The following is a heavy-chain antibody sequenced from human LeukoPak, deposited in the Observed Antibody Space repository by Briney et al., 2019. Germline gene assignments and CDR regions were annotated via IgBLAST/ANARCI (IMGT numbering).Heavy chain of an antibody. V-gene: IGHV4-34*01. J-gene: IGHJ4*02. CDR1: GGSFSGYY. Sequence: PSETLSLTCAVYGGSFSGYYWSWIRQPPGKGLEWIGEINHSGSTNYNPSLKRRVTISVQTSKNQFSLKLRSVTAADMAVYYCARGRGSGARYNWNDFGPVFDYWGQGTLVTVSS. D-gene: IGHD1-1*01. CDR3: ARGRGSGARYNWNDFGPVFDY. CDR2: INHSGST.